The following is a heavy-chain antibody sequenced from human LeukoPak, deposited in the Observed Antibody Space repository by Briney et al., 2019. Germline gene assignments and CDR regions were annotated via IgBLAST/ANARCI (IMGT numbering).Heavy chain of an antibody. CDR2: IIPIFGTA. Sequence: GALVKVSCKASGGTFSSYAISWVRQAPGQGLEWMGGIIPIFGTANYAQKFQGRVTITTDESTSTAYMELSSLRSEDTAVYYCARTAPYYSGSYHGWFDPWGQGTLVTVSS. CDR3: ARTAPYYSGSYHGWFDP. D-gene: IGHD1-26*01. V-gene: IGHV1-69*05. CDR1: GGTFSSYA. J-gene: IGHJ5*02.